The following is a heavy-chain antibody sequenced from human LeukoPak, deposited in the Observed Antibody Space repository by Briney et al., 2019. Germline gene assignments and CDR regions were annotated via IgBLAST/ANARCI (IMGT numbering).Heavy chain of an antibody. CDR3: VRGGYDSSGYYSSDY. CDR1: GFTFSSYW. D-gene: IGHD3-22*01. V-gene: IGHV3-74*01. J-gene: IGHJ4*02. Sequence: PGRSLRLSCAASGFTFSSYWMHWVRQAPGKGLVWVSRLNSDGRSTNYADSVKGRFTISRDNAKNTLYLQMNSLRAEDTAVYYCVRGGYDSSGYYSSDYWGQGTLVTVSS. CDR2: LNSDGRST.